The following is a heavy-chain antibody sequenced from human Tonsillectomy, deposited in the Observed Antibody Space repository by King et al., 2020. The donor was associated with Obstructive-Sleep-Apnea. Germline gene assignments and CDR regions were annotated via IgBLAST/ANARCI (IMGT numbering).Heavy chain of an antibody. D-gene: IGHD1-14*01. Sequence: VQLVESGAEVKEPGESLRISCKGSGYSFTNYWITWVRQMPGKGLEWMGRIDPGDSYTNYSPSFQGHVTLSADKSITTAYLQWSSLKASDTAIYYCARRKTYAFDIWGQGTMVTVSS. V-gene: IGHV5-10-1*03. CDR1: GYSFTNYW. CDR2: IDPGDSYT. CDR3: ARRKTYAFDI. J-gene: IGHJ3*02.